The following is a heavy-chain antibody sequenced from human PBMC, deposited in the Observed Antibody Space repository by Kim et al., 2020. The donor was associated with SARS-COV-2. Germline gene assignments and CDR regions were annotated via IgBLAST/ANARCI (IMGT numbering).Heavy chain of an antibody. D-gene: IGHD3-16*02. Sequence: GGSLRLSCAASGFTFSSYWIHWVRQAPGKGLVWVSRINSDGSSTSYADSVKGRITISRDNAKNTLYLEMNSLRAEDTAVYYCARDRGGNRELSVTHYYYYGMDVWGQGTTVTVSS. CDR1: GFTFSSYW. V-gene: IGHV3-74*01. J-gene: IGHJ6*02. CDR3: ARDRGGNRELSVTHYYYYGMDV. CDR2: INSDGSST.